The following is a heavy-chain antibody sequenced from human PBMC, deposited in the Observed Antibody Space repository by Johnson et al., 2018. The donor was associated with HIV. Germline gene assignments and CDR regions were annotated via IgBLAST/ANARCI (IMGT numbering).Heavy chain of an antibody. Sequence: WAAVISYDGSNKYYADSVKGRFTISRDNSKNTLYLQMNSLRAEDTAVYYCARDRVPAAIGLAYRGAFDIWGQGTMVTVSS. CDR3: ARDRVPAAIGLAYRGAFDI. CDR2: ISYDGSNK. J-gene: IGHJ3*02. V-gene: IGHV3-30-3*01. D-gene: IGHD2-2*02.